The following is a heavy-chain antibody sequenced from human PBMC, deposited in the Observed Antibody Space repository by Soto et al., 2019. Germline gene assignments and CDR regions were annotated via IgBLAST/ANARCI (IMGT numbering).Heavy chain of an antibody. CDR1: GFSFRDYF. CDR3: ARDDHTYGVY. Sequence: QRLSCAASGFSFRDYFMSWIRQAPGKGLEWVSYIGPYGNTIYYADSVKGRFTISRDDATSSLHLHMNSLRTEDTAVYYCARDDHTYGVYWGQGTPVTVSS. J-gene: IGHJ4*02. CDR2: IGPYGNTI. V-gene: IGHV3-11*01. D-gene: IGHD2-21*01.